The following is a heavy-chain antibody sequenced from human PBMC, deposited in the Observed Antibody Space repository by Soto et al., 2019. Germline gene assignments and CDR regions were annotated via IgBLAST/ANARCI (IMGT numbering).Heavy chain of an antibody. J-gene: IGHJ5*02. V-gene: IGHV4-34*01. D-gene: IGHD2-15*01. Sequence: SETLSLTCAVYGGSFSGYYWSWIRQPPGKGLEWIGEINHSGSTNYNPSLKSRVTISVDTSKNQFSLKLSSLPAADTAVYSCARPDDAKSRYSYDLRERYCSGGSCYRGFAPWGQGTLVPVSS. CDR2: INHSGST. CDR1: GGSFSGYY. CDR3: ARPDDAKSRYSYDLRERYCSGGSCYRGFAP.